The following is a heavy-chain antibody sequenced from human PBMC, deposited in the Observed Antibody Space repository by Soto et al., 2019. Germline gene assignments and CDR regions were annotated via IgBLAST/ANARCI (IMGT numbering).Heavy chain of an antibody. J-gene: IGHJ6*02. CDR1: GYTFTSYV. Sequence: VQLVQTGDEVKRPGASVKVSCKTSGYTFTSYVVNWVRQAPGQGLEWMAWISVHSGKTKFAESLRGIVILTTDTSTSTAYMELRSLGSDDAAVYYCARDDFGVAVFYYRGMDVWGQGTTVIVSS. D-gene: IGHD3-3*01. CDR2: ISVHSGKT. CDR3: ARDDFGVAVFYYRGMDV. V-gene: IGHV1-18*01.